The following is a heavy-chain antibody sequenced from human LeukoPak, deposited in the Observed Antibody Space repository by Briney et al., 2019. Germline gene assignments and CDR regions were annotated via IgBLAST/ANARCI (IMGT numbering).Heavy chain of an antibody. CDR3: ARGGPEVPGAMGGFDY. D-gene: IGHD2-2*01. J-gene: IGHJ4*02. Sequence: SETLSLTCAVSSFSLSSGYYWGWIRQPPGKGLEWIGKIFRSGSTYHNPSLKSRVTILVDTSKNQFSLKPTSVTAADTAVYYCARGGPEVPGAMGGFDYWGQGALVTVSS. V-gene: IGHV4-38-2*01. CDR1: SFSLSSGYY. CDR2: IFRSGST.